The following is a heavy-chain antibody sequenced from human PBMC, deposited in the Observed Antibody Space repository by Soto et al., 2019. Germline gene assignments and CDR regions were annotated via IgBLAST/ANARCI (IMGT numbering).Heavy chain of an antibody. V-gene: IGHV3-53*04. CDR3: ARGGWDYYYGMDV. CDR1: GFTVSSNY. CDR2: IYSGGST. Sequence: EVQLVESGGGLVQPGGSLRLSCAASGFTVSSNYMSWVRQAPGKGLEWVSVIYSGGSTYYADSVKGRFTISRHNSKNTLYLQMTSLRAEDTAVYYWARGGWDYYYGMDVWGQGTTVTVSS. J-gene: IGHJ6*02. D-gene: IGHD3-16*01.